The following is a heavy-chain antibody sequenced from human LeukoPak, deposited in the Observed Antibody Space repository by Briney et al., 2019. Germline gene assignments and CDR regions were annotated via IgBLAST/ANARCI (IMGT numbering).Heavy chain of an antibody. CDR3: ARVSCSSTSCYRNWYFDL. CDR1: GGTFSSYA. J-gene: IGHJ2*01. Sequence: GASVKVSCKASGGTFSSYAISWVRQAPGQGLEWMGGIIPIFGTANYAQKFQGRVTITTDESTSTAYMELSSLRSEDTAVYYCARVSCSSTSCYRNWYFDLRGRGTLVTVSS. D-gene: IGHD2-2*01. CDR2: IIPIFGTA. V-gene: IGHV1-69*05.